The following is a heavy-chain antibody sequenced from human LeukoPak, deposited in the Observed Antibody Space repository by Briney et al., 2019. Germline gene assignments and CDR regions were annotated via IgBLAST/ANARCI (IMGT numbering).Heavy chain of an antibody. D-gene: IGHD3-10*01. CDR1: GFTFNNYA. Sequence: PGRSLRLSCAASGFTFNNYAIHWVRQAPGKGLEWVAVISYDGSNKYYADSVKGRFTISRDNSKNTLYLQMNSLRAEDTAVYYCARGYYGSGHFDNWGQGTLVTVSS. CDR3: ARGYYGSGHFDN. CDR2: ISYDGSNK. J-gene: IGHJ4*02. V-gene: IGHV3-30-3*01.